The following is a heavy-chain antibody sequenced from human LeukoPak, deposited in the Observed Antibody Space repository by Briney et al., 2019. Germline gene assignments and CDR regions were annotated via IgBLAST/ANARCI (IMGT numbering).Heavy chain of an antibody. V-gene: IGHV3-74*01. CDR2: ISGDGTNI. CDR1: AFTFSSYW. CDR3: TRDLMDYDVSTGLHHYYMDV. Sequence: GGSMRLSCVAYAFTFSSYWMHWVRHDPRKGLVWVSRISGDGTNINYADSVRGRFTISRDNAKNTLYLQMNTLRVEDTAVYYCTRDLMDYDVSTGLHHYYMDVWGQGTTVTVSS. J-gene: IGHJ6*02. D-gene: IGHD3-9*01.